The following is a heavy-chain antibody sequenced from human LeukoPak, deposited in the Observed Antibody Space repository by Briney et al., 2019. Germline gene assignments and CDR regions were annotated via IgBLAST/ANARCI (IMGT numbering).Heavy chain of an antibody. Sequence: PGGSLRLSCAASGFTFSSYSMNWVRQAPGKGLEWVSSISSSSSYIYYADSVKGRFTISRDNAKNSLYLQMNSLRAEDTAVYYCASPHDYGDYDGYYFDYWGQGTLVTVSS. CDR2: ISSSSSYI. V-gene: IGHV3-21*01. D-gene: IGHD4-17*01. CDR1: GFTFSSYS. J-gene: IGHJ4*02. CDR3: ASPHDYGDYDGYYFDY.